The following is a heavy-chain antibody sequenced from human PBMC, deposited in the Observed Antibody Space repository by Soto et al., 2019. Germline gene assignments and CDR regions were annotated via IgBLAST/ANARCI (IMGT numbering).Heavy chain of an antibody. CDR1: GGTFSSYA. V-gene: IGHV1-69*12. CDR3: ARGYSSTLEGCFDP. J-gene: IGHJ5*02. CDR2: IIPIFGTA. Sequence: QVQLVPSGAEVKKPGSSVKVSCKASGGTFSSYAISWVRQATGQGLEWMGGIIPIFGTANYAQKFQGRVTISADESTSTADMELSSLRSEDTAVYYCARGYSSTLEGCFDPWGQGTLVTVST. D-gene: IGHD6-13*01.